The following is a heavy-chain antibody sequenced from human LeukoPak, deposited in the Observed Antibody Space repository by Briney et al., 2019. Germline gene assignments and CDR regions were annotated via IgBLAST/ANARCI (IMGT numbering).Heavy chain of an antibody. CDR3: ARSYYDSRYYFDY. CDR2: ISGSGGST. Sequence: PGGSLRLSCAASGFTFSSYAMSWVRQAPGKGLEWVSAISGSGGSTYYADSVKGRFTISRDNSKNTLYLQMNSLRAEDTAVYYCARSYYDSRYYFDYWGQGTLVTVSS. V-gene: IGHV3-23*01. D-gene: IGHD3-22*01. CDR1: GFTFSSYA. J-gene: IGHJ4*02.